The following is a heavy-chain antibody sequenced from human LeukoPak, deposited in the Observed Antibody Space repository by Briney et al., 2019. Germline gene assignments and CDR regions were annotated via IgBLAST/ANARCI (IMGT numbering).Heavy chain of an antibody. CDR2: IYYSGST. J-gene: IGHJ3*02. CDR3: ARGWRYDILTGYSKGAFDI. V-gene: IGHV4-59*01. Sequence: ETLSLTCTVFGGSISSYYWSWIRQPPGKGLEWIGYIYYSGSTNYNPSLKSRVTISVDTSKNQFSLKLSSVTAADTAVYYCARGWRYDILTGYSKGAFDIWGQGTMVTVSS. D-gene: IGHD3-9*01. CDR1: GGSISSYY.